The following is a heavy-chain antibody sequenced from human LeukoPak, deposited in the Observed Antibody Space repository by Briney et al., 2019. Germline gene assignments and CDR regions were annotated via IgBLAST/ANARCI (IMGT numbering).Heavy chain of an antibody. J-gene: IGHJ4*01. Sequence: SETLSLTCAVYGGSFSGYYWSWIRQPPGKGLEWIGYIYYSGTTYYNTSLRGRVTMSVDTSKNQFSLKLSSVTAADTAVYYCASRXXXVHSFDY. CDR3: ASRXXXVHSFDY. CDR1: GGSFSGYY. CDR2: IYYSGTT. V-gene: IGHV4-34*01.